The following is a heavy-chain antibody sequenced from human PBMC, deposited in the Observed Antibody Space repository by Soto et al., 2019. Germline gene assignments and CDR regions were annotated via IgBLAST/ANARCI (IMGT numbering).Heavy chain of an antibody. Sequence: SETLSLTCAVSGGSICSYYWSWFRQPPGKGLEWIGYIYYSGSTNYNPSLKSRVTISVDTSKNQFSLYLQINSLRAEDTAVYYCANPIPKTGTTFGFWGQGTLVTVSS. J-gene: IGHJ4*02. CDR3: ANPIPKTGTTFGF. CDR1: GGSICSYY. V-gene: IGHV4-59*12. CDR2: IYYSGST. D-gene: IGHD1-1*01.